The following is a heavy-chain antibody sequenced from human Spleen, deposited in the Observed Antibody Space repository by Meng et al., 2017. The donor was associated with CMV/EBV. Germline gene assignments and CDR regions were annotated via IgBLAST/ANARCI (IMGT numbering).Heavy chain of an antibody. J-gene: IGHJ6*02. V-gene: IGHV1-18*01. D-gene: IGHD2-2*02. CDR1: YG. CDR2: ISAYNGNT. CDR3: ARDFYAYCSSTSCYNYYYGMDV. Sequence: YGISWVRQAPGQGLEWMGWISAYNGNTNYAQKLQGRVTMTTDTSTSTAYMELRSLRSDDTAVYYCARDFYAYCSSTSCYNYYYGMDVWGQGTTVTVSS.